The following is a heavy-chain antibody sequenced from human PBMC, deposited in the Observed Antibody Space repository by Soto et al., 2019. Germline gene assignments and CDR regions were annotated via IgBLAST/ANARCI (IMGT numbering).Heavy chain of an antibody. V-gene: IGHV4-4*02. CDR2: IYHSGST. CDR3: ARPAAAGTRWFDP. J-gene: IGHJ5*02. CDR1: GGSISSSNW. Sequence: SETLSLTCAVSGGSISSSNWWSWVRQPPGKGLEWIGEIYHSGSTNYNPSLKSRVTISVDTSKNQFSLKLSSVTAADTAVYYCARPAAAGTRWFDPWGQGTLVTVS. D-gene: IGHD6-13*01.